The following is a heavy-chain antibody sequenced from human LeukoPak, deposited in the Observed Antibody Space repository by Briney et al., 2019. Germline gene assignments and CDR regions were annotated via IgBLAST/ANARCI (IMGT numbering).Heavy chain of an antibody. V-gene: IGHV3-23*05. CDR3: ARGMTAIDY. J-gene: IGHJ4*02. CDR1: GFTFSSYA. D-gene: IGHD2-21*02. Sequence: PGGSLRLSCVASGFTFSSYAMAWVRQAPGKGLEWVSVIYTTGTIYYADPVKGRFTISRDISKNEVYLQMNSLRAEDTAVYYCARGMTAIDYWGQGTLVTVSS. CDR2: IYTTGTI.